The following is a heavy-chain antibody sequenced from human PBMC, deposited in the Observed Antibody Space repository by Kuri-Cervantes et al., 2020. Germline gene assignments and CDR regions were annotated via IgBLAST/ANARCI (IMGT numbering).Heavy chain of an antibody. Sequence: SETLSLTCTVSGGSISSSSYYWGWIRQPPGKGLEWIGSIYYSGSTHYNPSLKTRVTISVDMSKNQFSLQLSPVTAADTAVYYCARGGGSSWPTFEFWGQGTLVTVSS. CDR2: IYYSGST. CDR1: GGSISSSSYY. J-gene: IGHJ4*02. V-gene: IGHV4-39*07. CDR3: ARGGGSSWPTFEF. D-gene: IGHD6-13*01.